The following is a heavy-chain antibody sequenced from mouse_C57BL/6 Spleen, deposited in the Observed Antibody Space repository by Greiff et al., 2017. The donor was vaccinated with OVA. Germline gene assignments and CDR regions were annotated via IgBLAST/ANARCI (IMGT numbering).Heavy chain of an antibody. D-gene: IGHD4-1*01. CDR1: GFNIKDYY. CDR2: IDPENGDT. V-gene: IGHV14-4*01. Sequence: VQLKESGAELVRPGASVKLSCTASGFNIKDYYMHWVKQRPEQGLEWIGWIDPENGDTEYASKFQGKATITADTSSNTAYLQLSSLTSEDTAVYYCTTLGRSYWGQGTTLTVSS. CDR3: TTLGRSY. J-gene: IGHJ2*01.